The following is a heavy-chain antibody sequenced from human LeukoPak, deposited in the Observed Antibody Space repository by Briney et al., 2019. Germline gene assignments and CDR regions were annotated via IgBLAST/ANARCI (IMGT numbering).Heavy chain of an antibody. CDR2: IYTSGST. D-gene: IGHD2/OR15-2a*01. V-gene: IGHV4-4*09. CDR1: GGSISSYY. Sequence: SETLSLTCTVSGGSISSYYWSWIRQPPGKGLEWIGYIYTSGSTNYNPSLKSRVTISVDTSKNQFSLKLSSVTAADTAVYYCARLVALPYYYYMDVWGKGTTVTVSS. CDR3: ARLVALPYYYYMDV. J-gene: IGHJ6*03.